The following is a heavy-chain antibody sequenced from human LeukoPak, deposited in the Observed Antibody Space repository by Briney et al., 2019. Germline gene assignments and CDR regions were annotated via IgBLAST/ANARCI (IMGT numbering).Heavy chain of an antibody. D-gene: IGHD6-19*01. CDR1: GGSFSSYY. CDR2: IYTSGST. CDR3: AREMGPVAVAGTDFDY. V-gene: IGHV4-4*07. Sequence: SETLSLTCAVYGGSFSSYYWSWIRQPAGKGLEWIGRIYTSGSTNYNPSLKSRVTMSVDTSKNQFSLKLSSVTAADTAVYYCAREMGPVAVAGTDFDYWGQGTLVTVSS. J-gene: IGHJ4*02.